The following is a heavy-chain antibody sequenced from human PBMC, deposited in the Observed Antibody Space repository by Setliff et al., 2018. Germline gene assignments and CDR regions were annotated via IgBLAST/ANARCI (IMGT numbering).Heavy chain of an antibody. Sequence: GGSLRLSCSVSGFTFGDYAMTWVRQAPGKGLEWVGFIRSKAYGGTTEYAASVKGRFTISRDDSESIAYLQMNSLKTEDTAVYYCTTDVPHTMGGALYIWGQGTVVTVSS. J-gene: IGHJ3*02. CDR3: TTDVPHTMGGALYI. CDR1: GFTFGDYA. CDR2: IRSKAYGGTT. D-gene: IGHD3-10*01. V-gene: IGHV3-49*04.